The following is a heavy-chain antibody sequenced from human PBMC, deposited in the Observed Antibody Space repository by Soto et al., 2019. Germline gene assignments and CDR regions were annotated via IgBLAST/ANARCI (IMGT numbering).Heavy chain of an antibody. V-gene: IGHV4-30-4*08. Sequence: QVQLQESGPGLVKPSQTLSLTCTVSGVSIGISSDDYYWTWIRQHPAKGLEWIGYIYYTGATYYXXXXXXXXXXXXXXXXXXXXXXXXXXXXXXXXXXXXXSGIHPFTFDIWGQGTMVTVSS. CDR3: XSGIHPFTFDI. CDR2: IYYTGAT. CDR1: GVSIGISSDDYY. J-gene: IGHJ3*02.